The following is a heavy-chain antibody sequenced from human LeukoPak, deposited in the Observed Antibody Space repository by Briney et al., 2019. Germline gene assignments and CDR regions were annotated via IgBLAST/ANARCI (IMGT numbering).Heavy chain of an antibody. J-gene: IGHJ4*02. V-gene: IGHV1-24*01. D-gene: IGHD4-17*01. CDR1: GYTLTELS. CDR3: ATSTAYGDLFDY. CDR2: FDPEDGET. Sequence: ASVKVSCKVSGYTLTELSMHWVRQAPGKGLEWMGGFDPEDGETIYAQKFQGRVTMTEGTSTDTAYMELSSLRSEDTAVYYCATSTAYGDLFDYWGQGTLVTVSS.